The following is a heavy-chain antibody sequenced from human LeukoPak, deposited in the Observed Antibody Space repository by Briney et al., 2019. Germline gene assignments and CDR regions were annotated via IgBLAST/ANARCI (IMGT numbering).Heavy chain of an antibody. J-gene: IGHJ3*02. V-gene: IGHV3-7*02. Sequence: GGSLRLSCAASGFTFSSFWMTWVRQAPGRGLEWVVNINQDGSEKSYVDSVKGRFTISRDNAKNSLYLQMNSLRAEDTALYYCARAGYYYDSSGYLSLLNAFDIWGQGTMVTVSS. CDR3: ARAGYYYDSSGYLSLLNAFDI. D-gene: IGHD3-22*01. CDR1: GFTFSSFW. CDR2: INQDGSEK.